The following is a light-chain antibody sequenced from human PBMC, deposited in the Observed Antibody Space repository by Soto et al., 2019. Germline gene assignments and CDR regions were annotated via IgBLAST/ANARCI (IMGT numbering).Light chain of an antibody. CDR3: QQRSNWPRT. J-gene: IGKJ1*01. CDR1: QTVXXSSXNKNY. Sequence: DIVMTQSPDSLAVSLGERATINGKSSQTVXXSSXNKNYLAWYQQKPGQAPRLLIYDASYXATGIPARFSGSGSGTDFTLTISSLEAEDFAVFYCQQRSNWPRTFGQGTKVDIK. CDR2: DAS. V-gene: IGKV4-1*01.